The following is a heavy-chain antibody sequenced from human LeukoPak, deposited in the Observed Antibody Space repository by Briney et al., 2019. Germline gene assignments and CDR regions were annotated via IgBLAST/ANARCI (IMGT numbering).Heavy chain of an antibody. CDR2: ISFDGSNK. Sequence: PGRSLRLSWAASGFNFSSYGMHWVRQAPGKGLEWVAVISFDGSNKYHGDSVKGRFTISRDNSKNTLYLQINSLRGEDTAVYYCARDGEDPVVVPAARYGMDVWGQGTTVTVSS. CDR3: ARDGEDPVVVPAARYGMDV. J-gene: IGHJ6*01. CDR1: GFNFSSYG. V-gene: IGHV3-30*03. D-gene: IGHD2-2*01.